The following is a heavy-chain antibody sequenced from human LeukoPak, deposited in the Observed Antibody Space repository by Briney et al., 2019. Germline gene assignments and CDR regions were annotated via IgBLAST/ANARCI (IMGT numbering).Heavy chain of an antibody. Sequence: SETLSLTCAVYGGSFSGYYWSWIRQPPGKGLEWIGEINHSGSTNYNPSLKSRVTISVDTSKDQFSLKLSSVTAADTAVYYCASGVAYYFDYWGQGTLVTVSS. J-gene: IGHJ4*02. CDR1: GGSFSGYY. D-gene: IGHD2-15*01. CDR3: ASGVAYYFDY. CDR2: INHSGST. V-gene: IGHV4-34*01.